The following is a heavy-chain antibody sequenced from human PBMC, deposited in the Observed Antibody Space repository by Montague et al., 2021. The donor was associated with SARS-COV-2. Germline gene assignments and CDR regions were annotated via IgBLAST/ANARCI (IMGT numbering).Heavy chain of an antibody. CDR2: INKDGSEK. CDR3: ARKHDFKD. D-gene: IGHD2-21*01. Sequence: SLSLSLSASGINFGNFWMSWVRQAPGKGLEWVANINKDGSEKYHLESLKGRFTISRDNANSSVFLQMDSLRPDDTAVHYCARKHDFKDRGQGTLVIVSS. J-gene: IGHJ4*02. CDR1: GINFGNFW. V-gene: IGHV3-7*03.